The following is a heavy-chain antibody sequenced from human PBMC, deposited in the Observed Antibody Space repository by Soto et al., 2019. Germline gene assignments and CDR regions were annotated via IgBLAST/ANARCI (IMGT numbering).Heavy chain of an antibody. J-gene: IGHJ4*02. D-gene: IGHD1-26*01. Sequence: GGSLRLSCAASGFTFSRFSMHWVRQAPGKGLEYVSAISADGGTTYYANSMKDRFTISRDNSKSTLYLQMGSLGAEDMAVYYCARIDNTGYYGRWGQGTLVTVSS. CDR1: GFTFSRFS. V-gene: IGHV3-64*01. CDR2: ISADGGTT. CDR3: ARIDNTGYYGR.